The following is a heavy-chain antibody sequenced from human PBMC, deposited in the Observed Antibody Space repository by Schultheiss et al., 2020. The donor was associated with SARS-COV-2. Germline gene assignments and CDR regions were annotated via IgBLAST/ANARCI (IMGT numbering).Heavy chain of an antibody. J-gene: IGHJ6*03. CDR3: ARDRIWSGYHGPGGYMDV. Sequence: GGSLRLSCAASGVTFSSYAMSWVRQAPGKGLEWVSGISGSGGNTYYADSVKGRFTISRDNSNNTLYLQMNSLRAEDTAVYYCARDRIWSGYHGPGGYMDVWGKGTTVTVSS. CDR2: ISGSGGNT. V-gene: IGHV3-23*01. CDR1: GVTFSSYA. D-gene: IGHD3-3*01.